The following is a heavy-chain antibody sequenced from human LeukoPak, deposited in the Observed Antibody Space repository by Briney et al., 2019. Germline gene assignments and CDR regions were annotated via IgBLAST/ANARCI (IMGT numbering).Heavy chain of an antibody. V-gene: IGHV1-46*01. J-gene: IGHJ4*02. CDR2: INPSGGST. CDR3: ARRHSYGYYYFDY. D-gene: IGHD5-18*01. Sequence: ASVKVSCKASGYTFTSCYMHWVRRAPGQGLEWMGIINPSGGSTSYAQKFQGRVTMTRDMSTSTVYMELSSLRSEDTAVYYCARRHSYGYYYFDYWGQGTLVTVSS. CDR1: GYTFTSCY.